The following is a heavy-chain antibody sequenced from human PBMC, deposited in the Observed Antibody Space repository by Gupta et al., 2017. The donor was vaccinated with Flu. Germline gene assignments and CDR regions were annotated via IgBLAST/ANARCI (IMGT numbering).Heavy chain of an antibody. CDR2: IKSIDDGETT. D-gene: IGHD2/OR15-2a*01. J-gene: IGHJ3*02. Sequence: EVQLVESGGGLGKHGGSLRLSCAASGFNFINAYMSWVRQAPGKGLDWVGRIKSIDDGETTDYAAPVKGRFTISRDDSRNTLYLQMHSLKTEDTAVYYCTSDLSGGYAFDIWGQGTGVTVSS. V-gene: IGHV3-15*01. CDR3: TSDLSGGYAFDI. CDR1: GFNFINAY.